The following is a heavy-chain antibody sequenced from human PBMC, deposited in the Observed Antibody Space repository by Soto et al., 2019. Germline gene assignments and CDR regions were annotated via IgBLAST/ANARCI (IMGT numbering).Heavy chain of an antibody. CDR2: IVVGSGNT. CDR1: GFTFTSSA. J-gene: IGHJ5*02. Sequence: SVKVSCKASGFTFTSSAVQWVQQARGQRLEWIGWIVVGSGNTNYAQKFQERVTITRDMSTSTAYMELSSLRSEDTAVYYCAAGSGSYYWFDPWGQGTLVTVSS. D-gene: IGHD1-26*01. CDR3: AAGSGSYYWFDP. V-gene: IGHV1-58*01.